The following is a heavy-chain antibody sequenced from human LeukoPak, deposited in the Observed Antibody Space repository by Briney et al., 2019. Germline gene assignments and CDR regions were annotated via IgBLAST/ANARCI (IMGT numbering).Heavy chain of an antibody. D-gene: IGHD4-17*01. Sequence: GASVKVSCKASGYTFTNYGISWVRQAPGQGLEWMGWISAYNGRTYYAQNLQGRVTMTTDTATSTAYMELRSLRSDDTAVYYCARTPHTDHGDYASTDYWGQGTLVTVSS. V-gene: IGHV1-18*01. CDR2: ISAYNGRT. CDR1: GYTFTNYG. J-gene: IGHJ4*02. CDR3: ARTPHTDHGDYASTDY.